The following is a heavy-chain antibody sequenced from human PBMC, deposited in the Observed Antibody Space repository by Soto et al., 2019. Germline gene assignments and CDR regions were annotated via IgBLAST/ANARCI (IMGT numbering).Heavy chain of an antibody. J-gene: IGHJ4*02. V-gene: IGHV4-30-4*01. CDR1: GGSISSGDYY. CDR3: ARVALFYYFDY. Sequence: SETLSLTCTVSGGSISSGDYYWSWIRQPPGKGLEWIGYIFYSGSTYYNPTLKSRVTISVDTSKNQLSLKLSSVTAADTAVYYCARVALFYYFDYWGQGTLVTVSS. CDR2: IFYSGST.